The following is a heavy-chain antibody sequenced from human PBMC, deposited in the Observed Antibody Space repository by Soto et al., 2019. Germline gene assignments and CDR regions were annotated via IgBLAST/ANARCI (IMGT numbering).Heavy chain of an antibody. V-gene: IGHV1-18*04. CDR3: ARDRVAGIWGDAFDI. Sequence: QVQLVQSGAEVKKPGASVKVSCKTSGYTFTNHGINWVRQAPGQGLEWMGWINPYNANVNYAQKLQGRVTMTPDTSTSTAYMDLGSLTSDDTAVYYCARDRVAGIWGDAFDIWGQGTMVTVSS. CDR2: INPYNANV. J-gene: IGHJ3*02. CDR1: GYTFTNHG. D-gene: IGHD3-16*01.